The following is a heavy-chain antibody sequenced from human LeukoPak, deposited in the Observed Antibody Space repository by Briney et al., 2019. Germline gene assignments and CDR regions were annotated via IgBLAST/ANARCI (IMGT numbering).Heavy chain of an antibody. CDR1: GYTFNGYY. CDR3: ARGVDYGDLDY. CDR2: INPHTGAT. V-gene: IGHV1-2*02. D-gene: IGHD4-17*01. Sequence: GASVKVSCKTSGYTFNGYYIHWLRQAPGRGPEWLGWINPHTGATRYAQKFQGRVTVSGDTSIGTAYLDLKSLTSDDTAIYCCARGVDYGDLDYWGQGTLVSVSS. J-gene: IGHJ4*02.